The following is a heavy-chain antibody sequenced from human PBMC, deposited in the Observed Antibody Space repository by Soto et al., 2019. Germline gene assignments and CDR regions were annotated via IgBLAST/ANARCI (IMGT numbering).Heavy chain of an antibody. J-gene: IGHJ6*02. Sequence: EVQLVESGGGLVKPGGSLRLSCAASGFTFSSYSMNWVRQAPGKGLEWVSSISSSSSYIYYADSVKGRFTISRDNAKNSLSLKMNSLRAEDTAVYYCSIDRPPSCSGGSCYSRGGMVVLGQGTTVTVSS. CDR1: GFTFSSYS. CDR3: SIDRPPSCSGGSCYSRGGMVV. CDR2: ISSSSSYI. V-gene: IGHV3-21*01. D-gene: IGHD2-15*01.